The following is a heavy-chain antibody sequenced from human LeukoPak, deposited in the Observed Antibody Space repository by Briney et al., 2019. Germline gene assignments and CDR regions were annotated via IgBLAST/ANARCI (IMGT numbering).Heavy chain of an antibody. Sequence: PGGSLRLSCAASGFTFSSYSMNWVRQAPGKGLEWVSSISSSSSYIYYADSVKGRFTISRDNAKNSLYLQTNSLRAEDTAVYYCARAAYYYDSSGLRSAYWGQGTLVTVSS. J-gene: IGHJ4*02. D-gene: IGHD3-22*01. CDR2: ISSSSSYI. CDR3: ARAAYYYDSSGLRSAY. CDR1: GFTFSSYS. V-gene: IGHV3-21*01.